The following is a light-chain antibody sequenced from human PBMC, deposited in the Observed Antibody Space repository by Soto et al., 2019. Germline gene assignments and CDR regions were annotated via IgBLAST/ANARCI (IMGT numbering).Light chain of an antibody. CDR1: QSVSSN. CDR2: GAS. J-gene: IGKJ1*01. Sequence: EIVMTQSPATLSVSPGERVTLSCRASQSVSSNLVWYQQKPGQAPRLLIYGASSRATGIPDRFSGSGSGTDFTLTISRLEPEDFAVYYCQQYGSSWWTFGQGTKVDNK. V-gene: IGKV3-20*01. CDR3: QQYGSSWWT.